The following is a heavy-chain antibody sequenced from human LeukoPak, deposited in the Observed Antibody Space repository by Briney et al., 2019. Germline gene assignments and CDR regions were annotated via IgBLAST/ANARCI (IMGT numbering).Heavy chain of an antibody. CDR3: ARDGYAVLMVYARAFDI. CDR1: GYTFTGYY. V-gene: IGHV1-2*02. D-gene: IGHD2-8*01. J-gene: IGHJ3*02. Sequence: ASVKVSCKASGYTFTGYYMHWVRQAPGQGLEWMGWINPNSGGTNYAQKFQGRVTMTRDTSISTAYMELRSLRSDDTAVYYCARDGYAVLMVYARAFDIWGQGTMVTVSS. CDR2: INPNSGGT.